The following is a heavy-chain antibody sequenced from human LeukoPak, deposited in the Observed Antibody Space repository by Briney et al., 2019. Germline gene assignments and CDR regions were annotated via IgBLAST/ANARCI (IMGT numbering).Heavy chain of an antibody. V-gene: IGHV4-4*02. CDR1: GGSISTDNW. CDR3: AREVAAGSYRGFDY. Sequence: KPSETLSLTCAVSGGSISTDNWWHWIRQSPGQGLEWIAEIYHNGDVHYNPSLKSRVTMSVDTSKNQFSLKVNSVTAADTATYFCAREVAAGSYRGFDYWGQGTLVTVSS. J-gene: IGHJ4*01. D-gene: IGHD6-19*01. CDR2: IYHNGDV.